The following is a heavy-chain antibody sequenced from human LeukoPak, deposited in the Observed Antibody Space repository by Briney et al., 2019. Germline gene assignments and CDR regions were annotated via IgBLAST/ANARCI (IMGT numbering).Heavy chain of an antibody. J-gene: IGHJ6*02. D-gene: IGHD1-26*01. CDR2: IFPGDSDI. CDR1: GYTFINYW. Sequence: GESLKISCKASGYTFINYWIAWVRQMPGKGLEWMGVIFPGDSDITYSPSFQGQVTVSADKSISTAYLQWSSLRASDTAIYYCARQWDYGMDVWGQGTLVTVSS. CDR3: ARQWDYGMDV. V-gene: IGHV5-51*01.